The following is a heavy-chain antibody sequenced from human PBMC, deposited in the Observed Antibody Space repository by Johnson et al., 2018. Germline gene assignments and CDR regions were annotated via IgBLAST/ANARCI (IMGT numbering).Heavy chain of an antibody. Sequence: QVQLVQSGGGVVQPGRSLRLSCAAYGFTFSSYGMNWVRQGPGKGLEWVAVISYDGSNKYYADSVKGPFTISRDNSKNTLYLQMNSLRAEDTVVYYCAKAVEKYYDDGMDVWGQGTTVTVAS. CDR2: ISYDGSNK. V-gene: IGHV3-30*18. J-gene: IGHJ6*02. CDR3: AKAVEKYYDDGMDV. CDR1: GFTFSSYG.